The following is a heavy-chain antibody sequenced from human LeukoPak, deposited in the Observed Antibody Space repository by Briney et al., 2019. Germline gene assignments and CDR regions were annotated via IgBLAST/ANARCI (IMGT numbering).Heavy chain of an antibody. CDR1: GFTFSRSN. J-gene: IGHJ4*02. V-gene: IGHV3-48*04. CDR3: ARGALHLYYFDYWG. D-gene: IGHD2/OR15-2a*01. Sequence: GESLRLSCAASGFTFSRSNMDWVRQAPGKGLEWVSYINTGSNTIYYADSVKGRFTISRDNAKNTVYLQMNSLRAEDTAVYYCARGALHLYYFDYWGWGQGTLVTVSS. CDR2: INTGSNTI.